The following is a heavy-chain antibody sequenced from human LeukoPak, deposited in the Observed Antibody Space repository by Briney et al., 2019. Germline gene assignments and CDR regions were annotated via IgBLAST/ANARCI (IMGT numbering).Heavy chain of an antibody. Sequence: GGSLRPSCAASGFTFSSYAMSWVRQAPGKGLEWVSAISGSGGSTYYADSVKGRFTISRDNSKNTLYLQMNSLRAEDTAVYYCAKMANYDFWSGYHSSLDYWGQGTLVTVSS. CDR2: ISGSGGST. J-gene: IGHJ4*02. CDR3: AKMANYDFWSGYHSSLDY. CDR1: GFTFSSYA. V-gene: IGHV3-23*01. D-gene: IGHD3-3*01.